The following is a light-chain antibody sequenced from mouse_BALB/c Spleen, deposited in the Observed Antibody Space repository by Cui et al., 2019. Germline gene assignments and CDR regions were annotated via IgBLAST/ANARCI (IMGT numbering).Light chain of an antibody. V-gene: IGKV8-21*01. CDR1: QSLLNSRTRKNF. CDR2: WAS. J-gene: IGKJ1*01. Sequence: DIVMSQSRSSLAVSAGVKVTMSCKANQSLLNSRTRKNFLAWYQQKPGQSPKQLIYWASTRESGVPDRFTGSGSGTDFTLTISSVQAEDLAVYYCKQSYNLRTFGGGTKLEIK. CDR3: KQSYNLRT.